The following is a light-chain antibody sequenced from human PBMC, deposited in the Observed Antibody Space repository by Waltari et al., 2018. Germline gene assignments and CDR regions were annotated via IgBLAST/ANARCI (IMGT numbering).Light chain of an antibody. Sequence: QSALTQPASVSGSPGQPITIPCTATTSDVGVSTLLPWSQQHPGKAPKLMIYEVSKRPSGVSNRFSGSKSGNTASLTISGLQAEDEADYYCCSYAGSSTVVFGGGTKLTVL. V-gene: IGLV2-23*02. CDR2: EVS. CDR3: CSYAGSSTVV. CDR1: TSDVGVSTL. J-gene: IGLJ2*01.